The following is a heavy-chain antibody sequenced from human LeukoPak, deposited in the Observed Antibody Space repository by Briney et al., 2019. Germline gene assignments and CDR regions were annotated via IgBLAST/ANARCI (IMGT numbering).Heavy chain of an antibody. CDR3: AREGVAAAGKLDH. Sequence: SETLSLTCTVSGGSISSYYWSWIRQPPGKGLEWIGYIYYSGSTNYNPSLKSRVTISLDTSKNQFSMNLISVTAADTAVYYCAREGVAAAGKLDHWGQGTLVTVSS. V-gene: IGHV4-59*01. CDR2: IYYSGST. CDR1: GGSISSYY. J-gene: IGHJ4*02. D-gene: IGHD6-13*01.